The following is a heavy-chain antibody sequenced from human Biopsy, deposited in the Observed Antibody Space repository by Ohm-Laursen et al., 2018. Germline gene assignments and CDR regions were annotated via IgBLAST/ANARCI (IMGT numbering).Heavy chain of an antibody. CDR2: ISASGNHI. V-gene: IGHV3-21*01. D-gene: IGHD2-8*01. Sequence: SLSLSCTASGFTFHTYAMNWVRQAPGQGLAWVSSISASGNHIYYTDSVKGRFTVSRDNGKNSVYLQMNSLRVEDTAVYYCARDGEAKYCKHGVCPSDFWGQGTLVTVSS. J-gene: IGHJ4*02. CDR3: ARDGEAKYCKHGVCPSDF. CDR1: GFTFHTYA.